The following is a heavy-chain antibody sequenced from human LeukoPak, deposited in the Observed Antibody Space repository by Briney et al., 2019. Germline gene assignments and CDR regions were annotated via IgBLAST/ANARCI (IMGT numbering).Heavy chain of an antibody. Sequence: ASVKVSRKASGYTLTSYAITGVPPAPGEGVGGVGWICLSKGKTNYTQKPQGRVTMTTHTSTTTAYMELRSRRSDDTAVYYCARVRLDNTMNFDYWGQGTLVTVSS. J-gene: IGHJ4*02. CDR3: ARVRLDNTMNFDY. CDR1: GYTLTSYA. CDR2: ICLSKGKT. D-gene: IGHD3-22*01. V-gene: IGHV1-18*01.